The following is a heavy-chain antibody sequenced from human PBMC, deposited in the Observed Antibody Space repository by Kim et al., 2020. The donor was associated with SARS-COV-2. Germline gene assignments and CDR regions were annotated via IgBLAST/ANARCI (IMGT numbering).Heavy chain of an antibody. D-gene: IGHD6-13*01. CDR3: ARRLKQQDY. J-gene: IGHJ4*02. Sequence: NRNYAQKLQGSVTMTTDTHTSTAYMELRSLRSDDTAVYYCARRLKQQDYWGQGTLVTVSS. CDR2: NR. V-gene: IGHV1-18*01.